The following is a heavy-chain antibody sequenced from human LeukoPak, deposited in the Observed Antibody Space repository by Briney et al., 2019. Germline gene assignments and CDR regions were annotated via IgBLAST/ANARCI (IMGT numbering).Heavy chain of an antibody. J-gene: IGHJ4*02. Sequence: PGGSLRLSCAASGFTFSNYGMHWVRQAPGKGLEWVAVIWYDGSHKYYADSVKGRFNISRDNSKNMLYLQMNSLRAEDTAVYYCAREGRYYGSGSYFDYWGQGTLVTVSS. CDR1: GFTFSNYG. V-gene: IGHV3-33*01. CDR2: IWYDGSHK. D-gene: IGHD3-10*01. CDR3: AREGRYYGSGSYFDY.